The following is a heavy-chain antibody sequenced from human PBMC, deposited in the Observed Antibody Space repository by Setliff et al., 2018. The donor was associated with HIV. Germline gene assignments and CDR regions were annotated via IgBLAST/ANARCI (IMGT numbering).Heavy chain of an antibody. D-gene: IGHD2-2*01. CDR1: GYTFTDYY. V-gene: IGHV1-2*06. J-gene: IGHJ4*02. CDR2: INPNSGGS. Sequence: ASVKVSCKASGYTFTDYYLRWVRQAPGQGPEWMGRINPNSGGSSYAQKFQGRVTMTRDTSISTAYMELSRLTSDDTAVYYCAKDVVVVTAAHFYFDCWGQGTLVTVSS. CDR3: AKDVVVVTAAHFYFDC.